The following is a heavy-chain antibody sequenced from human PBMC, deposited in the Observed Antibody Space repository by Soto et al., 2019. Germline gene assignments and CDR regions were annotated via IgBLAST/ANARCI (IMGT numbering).Heavy chain of an antibody. CDR3: AGGPYYFDY. D-gene: IGHD1-26*01. CDR1: GFTFSSYG. V-gene: IGHV3-33*08. CDR2: ILYDGSNK. Sequence: GGSLRLSCAASGFTFSSYGMHWARQAPGKGLEWVAAILYDGSNKYYADSVKGRFTISRDNSKNTLYLQMNSLRAEDTAVYYCAGGPYYFDYCGQGTLVTVSS. J-gene: IGHJ4*02.